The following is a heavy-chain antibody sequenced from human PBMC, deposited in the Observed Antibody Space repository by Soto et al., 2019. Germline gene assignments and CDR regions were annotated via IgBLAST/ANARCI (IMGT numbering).Heavy chain of an antibody. CDR1: GFTFSSYA. CDR3: ASPPYSSGWGY. J-gene: IGHJ4*02. V-gene: IGHV3-23*01. D-gene: IGHD6-19*01. CDR2: INTSGGST. Sequence: EVQLLESGGGLVQPGGSLRLSCAASGFTFSSYAMSWVRQAPGKGLEWVSAINTSGGSTYYADSVKGRFTISRDNSKNTLYLQMNSLRAEDTAVYYCASPPYSSGWGYWGQGTLVTVSS.